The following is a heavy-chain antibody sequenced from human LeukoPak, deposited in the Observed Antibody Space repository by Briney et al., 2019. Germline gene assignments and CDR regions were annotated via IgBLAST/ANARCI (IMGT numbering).Heavy chain of an antibody. V-gene: IGHV3-23*01. D-gene: IGHD3-22*01. CDR2: ISGSGANT. J-gene: IGHJ5*02. CDR1: GFTFTSYA. CDR3: ARGLVDVHDSSGYYSNWFDP. Sequence: GGSLRLSCAASGFTFTSYAMTWVRQAPGKRLEWVSAISGSGANTYYADTVKGRFTIPRDNSKNTLYVQMKSLRVEDTAVYYCARGLVDVHDSSGYYSNWFDPWGQGTLVTVSS.